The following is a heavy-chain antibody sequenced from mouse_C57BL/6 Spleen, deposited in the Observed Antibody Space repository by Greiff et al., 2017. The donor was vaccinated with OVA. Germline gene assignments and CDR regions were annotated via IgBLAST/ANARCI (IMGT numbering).Heavy chain of an antibody. CDR3: AREGAYGSSPYYYAMDY. CDR1: GYAFSSSW. J-gene: IGHJ4*01. CDR2: IYPGDGDT. V-gene: IGHV1-82*01. Sequence: VQLQQSGPELVKPGASVKISCKASGYAFSSSWMNWVKQRPGKGLEWIGRIYPGDGDTNYNGKFKGKATLTADKSSSTAYMQLSSLTSEDSAVYFCAREGAYGSSPYYYAMDYWGQGTSVTVSS. D-gene: IGHD1-1*01.